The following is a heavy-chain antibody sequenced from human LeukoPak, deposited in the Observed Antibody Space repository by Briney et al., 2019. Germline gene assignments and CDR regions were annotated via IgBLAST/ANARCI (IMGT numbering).Heavy chain of an antibody. CDR2: INPSGGST. CDR1: GYTFTSYY. V-gene: IGHV1-46*01. D-gene: IGHD2-2*02. Sequence: ASVKVSCKASGYTFTSYYKHWVRQAPGQGLEWMGIINPSGGSTSYAQKFQGRVTMTRDTSTSTVYMELSSLRSEDTAAYYCARESIVVVPAAIWKGYYYGMDVWGQGTTVTVSS. CDR3: ARESIVVVPAAIWKGYYYGMDV. J-gene: IGHJ6*02.